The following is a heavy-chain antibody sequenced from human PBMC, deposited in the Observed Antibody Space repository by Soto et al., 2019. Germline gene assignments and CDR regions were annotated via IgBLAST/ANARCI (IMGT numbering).Heavy chain of an antibody. J-gene: IGHJ6*02. D-gene: IGHD2-21*02. CDR3: VQSRCGGDCLQSYSSHSYYGLDV. V-gene: IGHV2-5*02. CDR1: GFSLSTIGVG. Sequence: QITLKESGPPLVKPTQTLTLTCTFSGFSLSTIGVGVGWIRQPPGKALEWLALIYWDDDKRYSPSLKSRLTVTKDTSKHQVVLTMTNMDPVDTATYYCVQSRCGGDCLQSYSSHSYYGLDVWGQGTTVTVSS. CDR2: IYWDDDK.